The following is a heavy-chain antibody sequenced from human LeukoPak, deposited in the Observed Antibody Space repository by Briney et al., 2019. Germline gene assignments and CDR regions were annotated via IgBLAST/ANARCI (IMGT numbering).Heavy chain of an antibody. Sequence: PSETLSLTCAVYGGSFSGYYWSWIRQPPGKGLEWIGGINHSGSTNYNPSLKSRVTISVDTSKNQFSLKLSPVTAADTAVYYCARNFRSNRISPWGQGTLVTVSS. J-gene: IGHJ5*02. V-gene: IGHV4-34*01. CDR3: ARNFRSNRISP. D-gene: IGHD1-14*01. CDR2: INHSGST. CDR1: GGSFSGYY.